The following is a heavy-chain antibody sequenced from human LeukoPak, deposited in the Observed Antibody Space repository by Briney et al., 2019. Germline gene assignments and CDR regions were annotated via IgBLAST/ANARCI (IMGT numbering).Heavy chain of an antibody. Sequence: GGSLRLSCAASGFTFSSYWMSWVRQAPGKGLVWVSRINSDGSSITYADSVKGRFTISRDNAKNTLYLQVNSLRAEDTAVYYCARTEGTVAYDSWGQGTLVTVSS. D-gene: IGHD4-23*01. CDR2: INSDGSSI. CDR3: ARTEGTVAYDS. CDR1: GFTFSSYW. V-gene: IGHV3-74*01. J-gene: IGHJ5*01.